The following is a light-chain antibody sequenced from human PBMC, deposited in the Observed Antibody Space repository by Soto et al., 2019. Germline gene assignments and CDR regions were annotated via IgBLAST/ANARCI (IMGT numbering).Light chain of an antibody. CDR2: DVS. CDR1: SSDVGGYNY. J-gene: IGLJ3*02. V-gene: IGLV2-14*01. CDR3: SSYTSSSLWV. Sequence: QSALTQPASVSGSPGQSITISCTGTSSDVGGYNYVSWYQQHPGKAPKLMIYDVSNRPSGVSNRFSGSKSGNTASLTISGLQAEDAADYYCSSYTSSSLWVFGGGTKVTVL.